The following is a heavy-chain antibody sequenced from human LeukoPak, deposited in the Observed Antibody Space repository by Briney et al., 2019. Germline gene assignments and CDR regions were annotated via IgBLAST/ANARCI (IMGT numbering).Heavy chain of an antibody. J-gene: IGHJ5*02. V-gene: IGHV4-61*02. CDR2: IYTSGST. D-gene: IGHD3-3*01. CDR3: ARDADDFWSGYFYDP. CDR1: GGSISSGSYY. Sequence: SQTLSLTCTVSGGSISSGSYYWSWIRQPAGKGLEWIGRIYTSGSTNYNPSLKSRVTISVDTSKNQFSLKLSSVTAADTAVYYCARDADDFWSGYFYDPWGQGTLVTVSS.